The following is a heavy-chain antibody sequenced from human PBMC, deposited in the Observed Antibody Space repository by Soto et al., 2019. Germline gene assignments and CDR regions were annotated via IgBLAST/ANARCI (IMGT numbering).Heavy chain of an antibody. V-gene: IGHV3-11*01. D-gene: IGHD1-7*01. CDR1: GFTFSDYY. Sequence: GGSLRLSCAASGFTFSDYYMSWIRQAPGKGLEWVSYISSSGSTIYYADSVKGRFTISRDNAKNSLYLQMNSLRAEDTAVYYCARDPSITGTTWWFDPWGQGTLVTVSS. CDR2: ISSSGSTI. CDR3: ARDPSITGTTWWFDP. J-gene: IGHJ5*02.